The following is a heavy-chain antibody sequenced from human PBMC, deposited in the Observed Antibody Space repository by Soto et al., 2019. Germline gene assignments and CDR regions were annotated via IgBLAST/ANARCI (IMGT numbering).Heavy chain of an antibody. Sequence: QITLKESGPPLVKPTQTLTLTCTFSGFSLSTSGVAVGWIRQPPGKALEWLALIYWDDDKRYSPSLKSRLTITKYSSKNQVVLTMTTMDPVDTATYYCAHRRGAGAPFDSWGQGTLVTVSS. D-gene: IGHD1-26*01. V-gene: IGHV2-5*02. CDR3: AHRRGAGAPFDS. CDR2: IYWDDDK. CDR1: GFSLSTSGVA. J-gene: IGHJ4*02.